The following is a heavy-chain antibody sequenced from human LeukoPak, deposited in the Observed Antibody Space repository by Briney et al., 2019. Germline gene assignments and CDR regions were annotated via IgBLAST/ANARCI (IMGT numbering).Heavy chain of an antibody. CDR2: INPNSGGT. V-gene: IGHV1-2*02. CDR3: ARVGSLYCSSTSCLNFDY. J-gene: IGHJ4*02. D-gene: IGHD2-2*01. Sequence: GASVKVSSKASGYTFTGYYMHWVRQAPGQGLEWMGWINPNSGGTNYAQKFQGRVTMTRDTSISTAYMELSRLRSDDTAVYYCARVGSLYCSSTSCLNFDYWGQGTLVTVSS. CDR1: GYTFTGYY.